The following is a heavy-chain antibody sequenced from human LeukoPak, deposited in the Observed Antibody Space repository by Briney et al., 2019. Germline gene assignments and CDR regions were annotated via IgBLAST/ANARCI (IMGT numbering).Heavy chain of an antibody. J-gene: IGHJ4*02. D-gene: IGHD3-10*01. Sequence: GGSLRLSCAASGFTFSSYAMHWVRQAPGKGLEWVALISYDGSNKYYADSVKGRLTISRDNSKNTLYLQMTSLRAEDTAVYYCARDFTMVRGVILDYWGQGTLVTVSS. CDR3: ARDFTMVRGVILDY. CDR1: GFTFSSYA. CDR2: ISYDGSNK. V-gene: IGHV3-30*04.